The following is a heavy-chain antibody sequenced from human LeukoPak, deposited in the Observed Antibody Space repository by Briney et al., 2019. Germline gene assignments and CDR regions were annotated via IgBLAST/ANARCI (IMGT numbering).Heavy chain of an antibody. Sequence: GGALRLSCAASGFTFSSYAMHWVRQAPGKGLEWVAVISYDGSNKYYADSVKGRFTISRDNSKNTLYLQMNSLRAEDTAVYYCATWGFDWGQGTLVTVSS. CDR1: GFTFSSYA. J-gene: IGHJ4*02. CDR2: ISYDGSNK. CDR3: ATWGFD. V-gene: IGHV3-30*04. D-gene: IGHD3-16*01.